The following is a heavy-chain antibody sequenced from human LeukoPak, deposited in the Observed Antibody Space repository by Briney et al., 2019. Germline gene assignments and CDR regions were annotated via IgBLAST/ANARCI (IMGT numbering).Heavy chain of an antibody. Sequence: GGSLRLSCAASGFTFSSYGMSWVRQAPGKGLEWVSAISGSGGSTYYADSVKGRFTISRDNSKNTLYLQMNSLGAEDTAVYYCAKAGLHLSRYSSGWSDFDYWGQGTLVTVSS. V-gene: IGHV3-23*01. CDR1: GFTFSSYG. J-gene: IGHJ4*02. D-gene: IGHD6-19*01. CDR2: ISGSGGST. CDR3: AKAGLHLSRYSSGWSDFDY.